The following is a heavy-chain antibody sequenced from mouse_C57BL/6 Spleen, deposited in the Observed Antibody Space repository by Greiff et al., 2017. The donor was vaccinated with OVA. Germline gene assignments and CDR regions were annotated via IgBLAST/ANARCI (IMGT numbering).Heavy chain of an antibody. CDR2: INPNYGTT. D-gene: IGHD4-1*01. V-gene: IGHV1-39*01. J-gene: IGHJ4*01. CDR1: GYSFTDYN. CDR3: ARGPLNWDYAMDY. Sequence: VQLKQSGPELVKPGASVKISCKASGYSFTDYNMNWVKQSNGKSLEWIGVINPNYGTTSYNQKLKGKATLTVDQSSSTADRQLNSLPSEDSAVYYCARGPLNWDYAMDYWGQGTSVTVSS.